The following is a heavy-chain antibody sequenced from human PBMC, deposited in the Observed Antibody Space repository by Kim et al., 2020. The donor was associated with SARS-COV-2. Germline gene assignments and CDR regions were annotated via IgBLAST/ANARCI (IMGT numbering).Heavy chain of an antibody. Sequence: GGSLRLSCAASGFIVSDYYMSWIRQAPGKGLEWISYISSSGTTIHFADSVRGRFTISSDSAKNSVYLQMNSLRAEDTAVYYCARDYSDSYGSWTAKWFD. V-gene: IGHV3-11*01. CDR2: ISSSGTTI. CDR1: GFIVSDYY. D-gene: IGHD3-10*01. J-gene: IGHJ5*01. CDR3: ARDYSDSYGSWTAKWFD.